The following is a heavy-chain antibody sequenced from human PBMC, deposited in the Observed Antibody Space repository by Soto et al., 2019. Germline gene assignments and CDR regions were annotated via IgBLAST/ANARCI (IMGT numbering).Heavy chain of an antibody. CDR3: ARTGYRGYDLQS. CDR1: GGTFSSYA. Sequence: SVKVSCKASGGTFSSYAISWVRQAPGQGLEWMGGIIPIFGTANYAQKFQGRVTITADESTSTAYMELSSLRSEDTAVYYCARTGYRGYDLQSWGQGTLVTVSS. D-gene: IGHD5-12*01. J-gene: IGHJ5*02. V-gene: IGHV1-69*13. CDR2: IIPIFGTA.